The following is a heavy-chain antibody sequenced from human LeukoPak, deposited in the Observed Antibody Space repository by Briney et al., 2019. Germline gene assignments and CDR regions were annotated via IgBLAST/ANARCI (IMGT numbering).Heavy chain of an antibody. CDR3: ARLRWETYYFDY. J-gene: IGHJ4*02. D-gene: IGHD1-26*01. CDR1: GFTFSYFA. V-gene: IGHV3-30-3*01. Sequence: QPGRSLRLSCAASGFTFSYFAMHWVRQAPGKGLEWVAIISSDGSQKYYAEPVKGRFTISRDNAKNSLYLQMNSLRAEDTAVYYCARLRWETYYFDYWGQGTLVTVSS. CDR2: ISSDGSQK.